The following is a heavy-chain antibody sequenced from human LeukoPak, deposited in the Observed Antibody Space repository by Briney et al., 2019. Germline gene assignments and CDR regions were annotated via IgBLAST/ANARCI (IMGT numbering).Heavy chain of an antibody. V-gene: IGHV3-53*05. CDR3: AKAGDLTGQYFQH. CDR1: GLTVNRNY. D-gene: IGHD4-17*01. CDR2: IYDNGYT. J-gene: IGHJ1*01. Sequence: PGGSLRLSCAVSGLTVNRNYMSWVRQAPGQGLEWVSVIYDNGYTYYADSVKGRFTISRDNAKNSLYLQMNSLRAEDTALYYCAKAGDLTGQYFQHWGQGTLVTVSS.